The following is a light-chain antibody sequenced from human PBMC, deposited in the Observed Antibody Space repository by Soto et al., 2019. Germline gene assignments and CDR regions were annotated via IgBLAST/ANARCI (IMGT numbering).Light chain of an antibody. Sequence: DIQMTQSPSSLSASVGDSVTITCRAGQDINTYLAWYQQKPGKVPKLLISAASTLQSGVPSRFSGSGSGTEFTLTISSLQPEDVANYYCQKYDGAPLTFGGGTKVEIK. CDR3: QKYDGAPLT. CDR2: AAS. CDR1: QDINTY. V-gene: IGKV1-27*01. J-gene: IGKJ4*01.